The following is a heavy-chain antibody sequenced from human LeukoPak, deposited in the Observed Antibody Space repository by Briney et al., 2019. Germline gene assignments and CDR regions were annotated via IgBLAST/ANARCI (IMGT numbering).Heavy chain of an antibody. CDR1: GFTFRTYA. J-gene: IGHJ4*02. V-gene: IGHV3-30*04. D-gene: IGHD6-19*01. Sequence: GGSLRLSCAASGFTFRTYAMNWVRQAPGKGLEWVAVISDDGSNKYYAESVKGQFTISRDNSKNTLYLQMNSLRAEDTAVYYCARVQRGIAVALDYWGQGTLATVSS. CDR2: ISDDGSNK. CDR3: ARVQRGIAVALDY.